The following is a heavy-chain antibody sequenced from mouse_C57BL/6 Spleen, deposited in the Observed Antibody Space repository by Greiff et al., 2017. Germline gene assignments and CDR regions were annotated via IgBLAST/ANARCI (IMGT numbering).Heavy chain of an antibody. D-gene: IGHD1-1*01. CDR2: IRLKSDNYAT. J-gene: IGHJ1*03. Sequence: EVKLVESGGGLVQPGGSMKLSCVASGFTFSNYWMNWVRQSPEKGLEWVAQIRLKSDNYATHYAESVKGRFTISRDDSKSSVYLQMNNLRAEDTGIYYCTATVVDWYFDVWGTGTTVTVSS. V-gene: IGHV6-3*01. CDR1: GFTFSNYW. CDR3: TATVVDWYFDV.